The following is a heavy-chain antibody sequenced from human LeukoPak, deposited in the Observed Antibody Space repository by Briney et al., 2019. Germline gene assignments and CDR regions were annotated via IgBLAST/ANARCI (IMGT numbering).Heavy chain of an antibody. CDR1: GGSISSGSYY. CDR2: IYTSGST. CDR3: AREGFSGYYGSGSYVDWFDP. D-gene: IGHD3-10*01. J-gene: IGHJ5*02. V-gene: IGHV4-61*02. Sequence: TLSLTCTVSGGSISSGSYYWSWIRQPAGKGLEWIGRIYTSGSTNYNPSLKSRVTISVDTSKNQFSLKLSSVTAADTAVYYCAREGFSGYYGSGSYVDWFDPWGQGTLVTVSS.